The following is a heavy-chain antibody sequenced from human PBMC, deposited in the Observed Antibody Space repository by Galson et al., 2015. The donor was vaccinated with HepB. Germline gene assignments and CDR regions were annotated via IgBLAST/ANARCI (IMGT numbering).Heavy chain of an antibody. D-gene: IGHD3-22*01. V-gene: IGHV1-2*02. CDR2: INPNSGGT. CDR3: ARLDYYDSSGHLDY. CDR1: GYTFTGYY. J-gene: IGHJ4*02. Sequence: SVKVSCKASGYTFTGYYMHWVRQAPGQGLEWMGWINPNSGGTNYAQKFQGRVTMTRDTSISTAYMELSRLRSDDTAVYYCARLDYYDSSGHLDYWGQGTLVAVSS.